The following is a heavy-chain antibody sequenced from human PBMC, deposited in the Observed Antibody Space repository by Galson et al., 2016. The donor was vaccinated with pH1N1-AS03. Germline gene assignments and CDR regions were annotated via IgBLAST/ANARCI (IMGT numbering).Heavy chain of an antibody. J-gene: IGHJ3*02. D-gene: IGHD4-17*01. CDR3: ARMRDYGALRDAFGS. V-gene: IGHV2-70*11. CDR1: GFSLSTSGMC. CDR2: IDWDDDK. Sequence: PALVKPTQTLTLTCTFSGFSLSTSGMCVSWIRQPPGKALEWLARIDWDDDKYYSTSLKTRLTISKDTSKNQVVLTMTNMDPVDTAPYYGARMRDYGALRDAFGSWGQGTMVTVSS.